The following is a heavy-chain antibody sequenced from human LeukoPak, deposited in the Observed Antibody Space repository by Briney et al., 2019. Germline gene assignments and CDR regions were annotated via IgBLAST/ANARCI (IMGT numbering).Heavy chain of an antibody. CDR2: INHSGST. Sequence: KPSETLSLTCAVYGGSFSGYCWSWIRQPPGKGLEWIGEINHSGSTNYNPSLKSRVTISVDTSKNQFSLKLRSVTAADTAVYYCARPRTRLAWFDPWGQGTLVTVSS. CDR3: ARPRTRLAWFDP. D-gene: IGHD6-19*01. J-gene: IGHJ5*02. CDR1: GGSFSGYC. V-gene: IGHV4-34*01.